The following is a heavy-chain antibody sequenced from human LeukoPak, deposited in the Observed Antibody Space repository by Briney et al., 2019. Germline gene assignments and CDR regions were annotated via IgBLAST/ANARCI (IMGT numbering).Heavy chain of an antibody. D-gene: IGHD6-19*01. Sequence: GGSLRLSCAASGFTVSSNYMSWVRQAPGKGLEWVSVIYSGGSTYYADSVKGRFTISRDNSKNTLYLQMNSLRAEDTAVYYCANGRAVAGTGLDYWGQGTLVTVSS. J-gene: IGHJ4*02. CDR1: GFTVSSNY. V-gene: IGHV3-66*01. CDR3: ANGRAVAGTGLDY. CDR2: IYSGGST.